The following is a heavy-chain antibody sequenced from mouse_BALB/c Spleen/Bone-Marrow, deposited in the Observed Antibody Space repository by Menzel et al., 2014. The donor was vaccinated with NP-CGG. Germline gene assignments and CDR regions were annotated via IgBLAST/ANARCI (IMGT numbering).Heavy chain of an antibody. CDR2: ISYSGST. CDR3: ARILLRSYAMDY. CDR1: GDSITSGY. Sequence: EVQVVESGPSLVKPSQTLSLTCSVTGDSITSGYWNWIRKFPGNKLEYMGYISYSGSTYYNPSPKSRISVTRDTSKNQYYLQLNSVTTEDTATYYCARILLRSYAMDYWGQGTSVTVSS. V-gene: IGHV3-8*02. D-gene: IGHD1-1*01. J-gene: IGHJ4*01.